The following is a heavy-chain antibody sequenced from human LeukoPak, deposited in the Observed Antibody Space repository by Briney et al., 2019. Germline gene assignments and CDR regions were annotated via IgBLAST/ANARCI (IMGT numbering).Heavy chain of an antibody. CDR2: ISSSGSTI. V-gene: IGHV3-11*01. CDR3: ASLGMYDILTGYENLDY. Sequence: GGSLRLSCAASGFTFSDYYMSWIRQAPGKGLEWVSYISSSGSTIYYADSVKGRFTISRDNAKNSLYLQMNSLRAEDTAVYYCASLGMYDILTGYENLDYWGQGTLVTVSS. CDR1: GFTFSDYY. D-gene: IGHD3-9*01. J-gene: IGHJ4*02.